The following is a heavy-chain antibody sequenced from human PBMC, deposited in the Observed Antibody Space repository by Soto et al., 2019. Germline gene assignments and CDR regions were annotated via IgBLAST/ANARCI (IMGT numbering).Heavy chain of an antibody. CDR3: VKDRSDTWSFDY. Sequence: QVQLVESGGGVVQPGTSLRLSCSASGFIYSSCAMHWVRQVPGKGLEWLAVVSHDGTLYPYADSVKGRFTISRDNSRKMLYLQMNSLRPDDTALYYCVKDRSDTWSFDYWGQGTLVTVSS. CDR1: GFIYSSCA. J-gene: IGHJ4*02. D-gene: IGHD2-8*02. V-gene: IGHV3-30*18. CDR2: VSHDGTLY.